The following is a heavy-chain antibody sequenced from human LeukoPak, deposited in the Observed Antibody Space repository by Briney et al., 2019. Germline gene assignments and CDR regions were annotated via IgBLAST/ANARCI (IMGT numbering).Heavy chain of an antibody. J-gene: IGHJ5*02. CDR2: IYYSGST. CDR3: ARDLGVEETVVVPAAIPLHYNWFDP. Sequence: SETLSLTCTVSGGSIGSSSYYWGWIRQPPGKGLEWIGSIYYSGSTYYNPSLKSRVTISVDTSKNQFSLKLSSVTAADTAVYYCARDLGVEETVVVPAAIPLHYNWFDPWGQGTLVTVSS. V-gene: IGHV4-39*07. CDR1: GGSIGSSSYY. D-gene: IGHD2-2*01.